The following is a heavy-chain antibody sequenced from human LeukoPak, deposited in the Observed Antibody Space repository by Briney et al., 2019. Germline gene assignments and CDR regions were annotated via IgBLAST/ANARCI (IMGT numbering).Heavy chain of an antibody. CDR1: GFTFSSYS. Sequence: PGGSLRLSCAASGFTFSSYSMNWVRQAPGKGLEWVSSISSSSSYIYYADSVKGRFTISRDNAKNSLYLQMNSLRAEDTAVYYCAWDTAAYYDFWSGLSNWFDPWGQGTLVTVSS. CDR3: AWDTAAYYDFWSGLSNWFDP. CDR2: ISSSSSYI. D-gene: IGHD3-3*01. V-gene: IGHV3-21*01. J-gene: IGHJ5*02.